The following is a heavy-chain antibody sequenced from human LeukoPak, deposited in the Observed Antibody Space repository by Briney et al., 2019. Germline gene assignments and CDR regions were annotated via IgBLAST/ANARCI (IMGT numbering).Heavy chain of an antibody. Sequence: ASVKVSCKVSGYTPTELSMHWVRQAPGKGLEWMGGFDLEDGHTIYAQKFQGRVTMTEDTSTDTAYMELSSLTSEDTAVYYCATDLEWFLSWGQGTLVTVSS. D-gene: IGHD3-3*01. V-gene: IGHV1-24*01. CDR2: FDLEDGHT. J-gene: IGHJ5*01. CDR1: GYTPTELS. CDR3: ATDLEWFLS.